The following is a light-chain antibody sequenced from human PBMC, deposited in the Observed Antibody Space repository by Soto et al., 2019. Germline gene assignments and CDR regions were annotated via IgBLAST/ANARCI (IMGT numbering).Light chain of an antibody. Sequence: EIVLTQSPGTLSLSPGERATLSCRASQSVSSSYLAWYQQKPGQAPRLLIYGASSRATGIPDRFSGSGSGTDFTLTISRLEPEDFAVYYCQQYDSLITFGQGTRLEIK. CDR3: QQYDSLIT. V-gene: IGKV3-20*01. CDR1: QSVSSSY. CDR2: GAS. J-gene: IGKJ5*01.